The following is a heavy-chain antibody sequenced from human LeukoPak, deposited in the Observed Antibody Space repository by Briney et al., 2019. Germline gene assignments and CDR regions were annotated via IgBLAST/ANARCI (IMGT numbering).Heavy chain of an antibody. J-gene: IGHJ4*02. CDR1: GFTFSSYW. Sequence: GGSLRLSCAASGFTFSSYWMHWVRQAPGKGLVWVSRINSDGSSTSYADAVKGRFTISRDNAKNTLYLQMNSLRAEDTAVYYWAIDRFGELFPDYWGQGTMVTVSS. D-gene: IGHD3-10*01. V-gene: IGHV3-74*01. CDR3: AIDRFGELFPDY. CDR2: INSDGSST.